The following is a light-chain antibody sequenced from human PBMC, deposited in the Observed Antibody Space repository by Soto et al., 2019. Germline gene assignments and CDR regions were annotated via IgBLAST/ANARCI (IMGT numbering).Light chain of an antibody. CDR1: QFVSSF. Sequence: IQMTQSPSTLSASVGDRVTITCRASQFVSSFLGWYQQKPGQAPHLLIFAAFNLQSGVPSRFSGGGSGTHFTLTISSLQPDDFATYYCLQYYNFSWTFGQGTKVDI. CDR2: AAF. V-gene: IGKV1-6*01. J-gene: IGKJ1*01. CDR3: LQYYNFSWT.